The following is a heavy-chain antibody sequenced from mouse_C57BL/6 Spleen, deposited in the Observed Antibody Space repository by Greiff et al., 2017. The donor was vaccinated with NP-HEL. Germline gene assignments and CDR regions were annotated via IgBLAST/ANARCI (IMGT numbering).Heavy chain of an antibody. J-gene: IGHJ3*01. CDR1: GYAFSSYW. Sequence: VKLVESGAELVKPGASVKISCKASGYAFSSYWMNWVKQRPGKGLEWIGQIYPGDGDTNYNGKFKGKATLTADKSSSTAYMQLSSLTSEDSAVYFCARPHYYGSSPFAYWGQGTLVTVSA. CDR2: IYPGDGDT. V-gene: IGHV1-80*01. D-gene: IGHD1-1*01. CDR3: ARPHYYGSSPFAY.